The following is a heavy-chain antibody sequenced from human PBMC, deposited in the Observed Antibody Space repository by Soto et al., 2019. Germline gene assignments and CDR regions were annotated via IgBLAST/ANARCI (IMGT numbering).Heavy chain of an antibody. J-gene: IGHJ5*02. CDR3: ARGIHGSSQYINWFDP. CDR2: ISYIGST. Sequence: QVQLQESGPRLVKPSQTLSLTCTVSGGSISSGAYFWNWIRQSPGKGLEWLGYISYIGSTYYNPSLKSRLSISRDTSKNQFSLKMTSVIDADTAVYFCARGIHGSSQYINWFDPWGQGTPVTVS. CDR1: GGSISSGAYF. D-gene: IGHD2-15*01. V-gene: IGHV4-30-4*01.